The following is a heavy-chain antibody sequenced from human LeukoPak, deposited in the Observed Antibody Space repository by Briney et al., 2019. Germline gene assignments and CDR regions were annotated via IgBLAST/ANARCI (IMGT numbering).Heavy chain of an antibody. D-gene: IGHD3-22*01. CDR3: ARDRINMMVLGHDSGLDF. V-gene: IGHV3-30*03. CDR2: VSYDGGHK. J-gene: IGHJ4*02. CDR1: GFSLNEYG. Sequence: GGSLRLSCVGSGFSLNEYGIHWVRQAPGKGLEWVAVVSYDGGHKYYADSVKGRFTISRDTSSDTVTLQMNSLRVEDTAVYYCARDRINMMVLGHDSGLDFWGQGTLVTVSS.